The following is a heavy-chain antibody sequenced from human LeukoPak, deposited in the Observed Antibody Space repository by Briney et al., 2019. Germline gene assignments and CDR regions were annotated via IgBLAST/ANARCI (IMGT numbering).Heavy chain of an antibody. CDR2: IYTSGST. J-gene: IGHJ4*02. CDR3: ARLHKGVNRAFDY. D-gene: IGHD1-14*01. CDR1: GGSISSGSYY. V-gene: IGHV4-61*02. Sequence: TLSLTCTVSGGSISSGSYYWSWIRQPAGKGLEWIGRIYTSGSTNYNPSLKSRVTISVDTSKNQFSLKLSSVTAADTAVYYCARLHKGVNRAFDYWGQGTLVTVSS.